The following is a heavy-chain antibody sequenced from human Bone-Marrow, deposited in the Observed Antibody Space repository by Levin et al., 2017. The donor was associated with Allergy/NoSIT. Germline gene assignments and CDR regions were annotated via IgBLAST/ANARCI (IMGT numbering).Heavy chain of an antibody. CDR2: ISGSGGST. D-gene: IGHD6-13*01. CDR3: AKDLNAYSSTDAHRFWNWFDP. Sequence: LSLTCAASGFTFSSSAMSWVRQAPGKGLEWVSAISGSGGSTYYADSVKGRFTISRDNSKNTLYLQMNSLRAEDTAVYYCAKDLNAYSSTDAHRFWNWFDPWGQGTLVTVSS. V-gene: IGHV3-23*01. CDR1: GFTFSSSA. J-gene: IGHJ5*02.